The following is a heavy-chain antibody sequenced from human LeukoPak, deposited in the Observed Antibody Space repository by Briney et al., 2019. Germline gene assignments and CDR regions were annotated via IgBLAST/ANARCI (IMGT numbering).Heavy chain of an antibody. V-gene: IGHV3-74*01. CDR2: INTDGSTT. Sequence: PGGSLRLSCAASGFTFSTYWMHWVRQAPGKGLVWLSRINTDGSTTTYADSVKGRFTNSRDNAKNTLYLQVDSLRAEDTAKYYCARGGVGSPTVDYWGQGTLVTLSS. CDR1: GFTFSTYW. J-gene: IGHJ4*02. CDR3: ARGGVGSPTVDY. D-gene: IGHD1-26*01.